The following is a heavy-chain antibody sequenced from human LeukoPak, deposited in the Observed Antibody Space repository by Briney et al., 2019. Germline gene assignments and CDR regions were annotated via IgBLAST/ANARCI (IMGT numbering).Heavy chain of an antibody. CDR3: ARDPGPTAGYSSSWFDAFDI. CDR1: GYTFTGYY. Sequence: ASVKVSCKASGYTFTGYYMHWVRQAPGQGLEWMGWINPNSGGTNYAQKFQGRVTMTRDTSISTAYMELSRLRSDDTAVYYCARDPGPTAGYSSSWFDAFDIWGQGTMVTVSS. V-gene: IGHV1-2*02. J-gene: IGHJ3*02. CDR2: INPNSGGT. D-gene: IGHD6-13*01.